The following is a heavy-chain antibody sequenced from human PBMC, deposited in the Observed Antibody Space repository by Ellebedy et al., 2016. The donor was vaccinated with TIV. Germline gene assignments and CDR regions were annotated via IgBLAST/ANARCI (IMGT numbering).Heavy chain of an antibody. V-gene: IGHV5-51*01. D-gene: IGHD6-13*01. CDR1: GYSFTSYW. J-gene: IGHJ1*01. CDR3: ARVSSPGIAAATGHFQH. CDR2: IYPGDSDT. Sequence: GESLKISXKGSGYSFTSYWIGWVRQMPGKGLEWMGIIYPGDSDTRYSPSFQGQVTISADKSISTAYLQWSSLKASDTAMYYCARVSSPGIAAATGHFQHWGQGTLVTVSS.